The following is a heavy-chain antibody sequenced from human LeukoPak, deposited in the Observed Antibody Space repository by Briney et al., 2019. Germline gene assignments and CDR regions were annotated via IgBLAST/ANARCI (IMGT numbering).Heavy chain of an antibody. Sequence: GGSLRLSRALSGISFSSYAMTSVRQAPGKGLEWVSAISGSGGSTHYADSVKGRLTISRDNSKNTLYLQMNSLRAEDTAVYYCGNDPRFMVYHYMDVWGKGTTVTVSS. CDR2: ISGSGGST. J-gene: IGHJ6*03. CDR1: GISFSSYA. D-gene: IGHD3-10*01. V-gene: IGHV3-23*01. CDR3: GNDPRFMVYHYMDV.